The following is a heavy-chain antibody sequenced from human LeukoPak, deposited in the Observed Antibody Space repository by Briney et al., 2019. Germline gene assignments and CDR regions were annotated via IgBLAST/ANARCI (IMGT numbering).Heavy chain of an antibody. Sequence: PGGPLRLSCAASGFTFSDYGIHWVRQAPGKGLEWVAVIWYDGTNKYYGDSVKGRFTISRDNYKNTLYLQMNSLRAEDTAVYYCAKDRGSYSTTADSWGQGTLVTVSS. CDR2: IWYDGTNK. J-gene: IGHJ5*01. D-gene: IGHD1-26*01. CDR3: AKDRGSYSTTADS. V-gene: IGHV3-33*06. CDR1: GFTFSDYG.